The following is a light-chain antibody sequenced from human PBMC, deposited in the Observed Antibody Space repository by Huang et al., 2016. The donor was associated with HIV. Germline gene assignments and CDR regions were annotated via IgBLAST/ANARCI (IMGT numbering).Light chain of an antibody. V-gene: IGKV3-20*01. J-gene: IGKJ3*01. CDR3: QQYGSSRIFT. CDR1: QSVSSSY. CDR2: GAS. Sequence: EIVLTQSPGTLSLSPGERATLSCRASQSVSSSYLAWYQPKPGQAPRLLIYGASSRATSIPDRFSSSGSETDFTLTISRLEPEDFAVYYCQQYGSSRIFTFGPGTKVDIK.